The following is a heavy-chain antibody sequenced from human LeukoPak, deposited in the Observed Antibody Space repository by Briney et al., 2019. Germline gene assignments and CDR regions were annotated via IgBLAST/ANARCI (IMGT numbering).Heavy chain of an antibody. CDR3: AKHWSYCSTTSCFFNYYYYYMDV. CDR2: ISGSGGST. CDR1: GFTFSSYA. V-gene: IGHV3-23*01. J-gene: IGHJ6*03. D-gene: IGHD2-2*01. Sequence: GGSLRLSCAASGFTFSSYAVSWVRQAPGKGLEWVSAISGSGGSTYYADSVKGRFTISRDNSKSTLYLQMNNLRAEDTAVYYCAKHWSYCSTTSCFFNYYYYYMDVWGKGTTVTVSS.